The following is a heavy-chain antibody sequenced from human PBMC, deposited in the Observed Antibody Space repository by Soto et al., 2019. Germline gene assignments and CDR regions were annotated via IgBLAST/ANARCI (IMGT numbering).Heavy chain of an antibody. V-gene: IGHV4-31*03. J-gene: IGHJ4*02. CDR1: GGSISSDGYY. CDR2: IYYSGST. D-gene: IGHD2-15*01. Sequence: SETLSLTCTVSGGSISSDGYYWNWIRQHPGKGLEWIGYIYYSGSTYYNPSLKSRVTMSVDTSKNQFSLKLSSVTAADTAIYYCAGPYCSGGSCYPMFDSWGQGTLVTVSS. CDR3: AGPYCSGGSCYPMFDS.